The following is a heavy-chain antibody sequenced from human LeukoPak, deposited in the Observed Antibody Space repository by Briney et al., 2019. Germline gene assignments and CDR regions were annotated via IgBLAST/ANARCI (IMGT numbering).Heavy chain of an antibody. CDR3: AKDXGYYDSSGYSSHAFDX. V-gene: IGHV3-23*01. Sequence: GGSLSLSCTASGFTFRSYAMIWVRHAPGKGLEWVSAISGSGGSTYYADSVKGRFNISRDNSKNTLYLQMNSLTAEDTAVYYXAKDXGYYDSSGYSSHAFDXWGQGTMV. J-gene: IGHJ3*01. CDR2: ISGSGGST. D-gene: IGHD3-22*01. CDR1: GFTFRSYA.